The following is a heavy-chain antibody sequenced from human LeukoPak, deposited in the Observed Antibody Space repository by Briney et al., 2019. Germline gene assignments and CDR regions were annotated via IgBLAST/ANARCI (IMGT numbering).Heavy chain of an antibody. CDR1: GFTFSSYS. CDR3: ARVSYSSGWYQGDY. D-gene: IGHD6-19*01. Sequence: GGSLRLSCAASGFTFSSYSMNWVRQAPGKGLEWVSSISSSSSYIYYADSVKGRFTISRDNAKNSLYLQMNSLRAEDTAVYYCARVSYSSGWYQGDYWGQGILVTVSS. J-gene: IGHJ4*02. CDR2: ISSSSSYI. V-gene: IGHV3-21*01.